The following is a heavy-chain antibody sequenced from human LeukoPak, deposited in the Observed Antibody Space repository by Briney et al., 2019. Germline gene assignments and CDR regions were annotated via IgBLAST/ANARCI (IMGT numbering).Heavy chain of an antibody. CDR2: INHSGST. CDR3: ARRSGAATHED. V-gene: IGHV4-34*01. D-gene: IGHD2-15*01. J-gene: IGHJ4*02. CDR1: GGSISSGGYY. Sequence: SETLSLTCAVSGGSISSGGYYWSWIRQPPGKGLEWIGEINHSGSTNYNPSLKSRVTISVDTSKNQFSLKLSSVTAADTAVYYCARRSGAATHEDWGQGTLVTVSS.